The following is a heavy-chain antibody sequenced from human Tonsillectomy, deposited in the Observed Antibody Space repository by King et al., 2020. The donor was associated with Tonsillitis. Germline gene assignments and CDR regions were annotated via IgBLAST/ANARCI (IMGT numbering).Heavy chain of an antibody. V-gene: IGHV4-34*01. J-gene: IGHJ4*02. CDR2: INHSGST. D-gene: IGHD4-23*01. CDR1: GGSFSGYY. CDR3: ARTFGDYGGNVDY. Sequence: QVQLQQWGAGLLKPSETLSLTCGVYGGSFSGYYWNWIRQPPGKGLEWIGEINHSGSTNYNPSLKSRVTVSVDTSKNQFSLKLSSVTAADRAGYYCARTFGDYGGNVDYWGQGTLVTVSS.